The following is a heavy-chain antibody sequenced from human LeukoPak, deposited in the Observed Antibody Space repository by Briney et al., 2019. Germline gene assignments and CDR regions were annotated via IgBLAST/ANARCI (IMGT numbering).Heavy chain of an antibody. CDR2: ISGSGGST. J-gene: IGHJ4*02. CDR3: AKDSGIGYYYDSSGYGSFDY. Sequence: PGGSLRLSCAASGFTFSSYGMSWVRQAPGKGLEWVSAISGSGGSTYYADSVKGRFTVSRDNSKNTLYLQMNSLRAEDTAVYYCAKDSGIGYYYDSSGYGSFDYWGQGTLVTVSS. CDR1: GFTFSSYG. D-gene: IGHD3-22*01. V-gene: IGHV3-23*01.